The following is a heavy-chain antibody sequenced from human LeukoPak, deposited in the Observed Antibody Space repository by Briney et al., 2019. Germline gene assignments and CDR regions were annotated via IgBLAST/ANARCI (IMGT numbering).Heavy chain of an antibody. CDR1: GGSISSSSLY. Sequence: PSETLSLTCTVSGGSISSSSLYWGWIRQPPGKGLEWIGSIYYSGRTNYNPSLKSRVTISVDTSKNQFSLKLSSVTAADTAVYYCTRGSITYYYMDVWGKGTTVTIS. J-gene: IGHJ6*03. V-gene: IGHV4-39*07. D-gene: IGHD1-14*01. CDR3: TRGSITYYYMDV. CDR2: IYYSGRT.